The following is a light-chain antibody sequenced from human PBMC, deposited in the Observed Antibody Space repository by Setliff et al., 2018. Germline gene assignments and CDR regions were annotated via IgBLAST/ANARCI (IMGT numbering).Light chain of an antibody. J-gene: IGLJ1*01. CDR1: TSDVGSFNY. Sequence: QSALTQPASVSGSPGQSITISCTGTTSDVGSFNYVSGYQQYPAKGPTLLIFDVNKRTAGVSNRFSGSKSGNTAFLSISGLQGDDEADYYCCSYGRGSIDVFGSGTKVTV. CDR2: DVN. V-gene: IGLV2-14*01. CDR3: CSYGRGSIDV.